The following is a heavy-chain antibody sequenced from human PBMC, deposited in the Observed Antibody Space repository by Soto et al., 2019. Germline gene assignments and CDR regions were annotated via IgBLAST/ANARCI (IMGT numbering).Heavy chain of an antibody. CDR1: GFTFSSYG. J-gene: IGHJ1*01. Sequence: QVQLVESGGGVVQPGRSLRLACAASGFTFSSYGMHWVRQAPGKGLEWVAVIWYDGSNKYYADSVKGRFTISRDNSKNTLYLQMNSLRAEDTAVYYCAHEQQLVFQHWGQGTLVTVSS. V-gene: IGHV3-33*06. CDR2: IWYDGSNK. CDR3: AHEQQLVFQH. D-gene: IGHD6-13*01.